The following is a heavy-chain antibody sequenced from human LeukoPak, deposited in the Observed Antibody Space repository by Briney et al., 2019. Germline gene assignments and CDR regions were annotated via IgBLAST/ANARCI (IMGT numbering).Heavy chain of an antibody. D-gene: IGHD3-22*01. CDR1: GYTFTSYY. CDR2: INPSGGST. Sequence: ASVKVSCKASGYTFTSYYMHWVRRAPGQGLEWMGIINPSGGSTSYAQKFQGRVTMTRDMSTSTVYMELSRLRSDDTAVYYCARDERYDSSGYPFDYWGQGTLVTVSS. V-gene: IGHV1-46*01. CDR3: ARDERYDSSGYPFDY. J-gene: IGHJ4*02.